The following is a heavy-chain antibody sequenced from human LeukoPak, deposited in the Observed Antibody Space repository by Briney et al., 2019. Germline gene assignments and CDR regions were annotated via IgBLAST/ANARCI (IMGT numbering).Heavy chain of an antibody. CDR1: GFTFSSYW. J-gene: IGHJ4*02. V-gene: IGHV3-74*01. CDR2: IGTDGSST. Sequence: GGSLRLSCVASGFTFSSYWMHWVRQAPGKGLVWVSRIGTDGSSTSYADSVKGRVTLSRDNARNTLYLHMNSLRAEDTAVYYCARDGDSSGYYVDFDYWGQGTLVIVSA. D-gene: IGHD3-22*01. CDR3: ARDGDSSGYYVDFDY.